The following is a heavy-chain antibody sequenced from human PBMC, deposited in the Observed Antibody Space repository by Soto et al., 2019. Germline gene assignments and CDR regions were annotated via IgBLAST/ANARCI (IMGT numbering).Heavy chain of an antibody. CDR3: AGKGVDFWRVGHFCRLGV. D-gene: IGHD3-3*01. CDR1: GYTFTSYY. J-gene: IGHJ6*02. CDR2: MNPNGCNT. Sequence: ASVKLSCKASGYTFTSYYVKWVRQVAGQGVECWGWMNPNGCNTDYAQKSRVRAAMTRNTSIDTAYMELSSLTSDDTAVYDCAGKGVDFWRVGHFCRLGVWG. V-gene: IGHV1-8*01.